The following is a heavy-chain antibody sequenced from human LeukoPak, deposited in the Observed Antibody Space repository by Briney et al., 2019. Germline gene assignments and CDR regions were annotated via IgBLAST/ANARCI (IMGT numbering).Heavy chain of an antibody. CDR2: IYYSGST. CDR3: ARLATGGPGLHWFDP. J-gene: IGHJ5*02. Sequence: PSETLSLTCTVSGGSISSGGYYWSWIRQHPGKGLEWIGYIYYSGSTCYNPSLKSRVTISVDTSKNQFSLKLSSVTAADTAVYYRARLATGGPGLHWFDPWGQGTLVTVSS. CDR1: GGSISSGGYY. V-gene: IGHV4-31*03. D-gene: IGHD2-21*01.